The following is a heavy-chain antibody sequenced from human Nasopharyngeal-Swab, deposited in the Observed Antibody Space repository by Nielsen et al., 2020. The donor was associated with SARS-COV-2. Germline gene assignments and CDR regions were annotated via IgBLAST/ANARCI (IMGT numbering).Heavy chain of an antibody. CDR1: GFTFSTYA. CDR2: INTDARDT. V-gene: IGHV3-74*01. D-gene: IGHD2-15*01. Sequence: GESLKISCAASGFTFSTYAMYWVRQGPGKGLVWVSRINTDARDTTYADSVKGRFTISRDNAKNTLYLQMDSLRVEDTAVYYCAREEAWSKTFDRWGQGTLVTVAS. CDR3: AREEAWSKTFDR. J-gene: IGHJ5*02.